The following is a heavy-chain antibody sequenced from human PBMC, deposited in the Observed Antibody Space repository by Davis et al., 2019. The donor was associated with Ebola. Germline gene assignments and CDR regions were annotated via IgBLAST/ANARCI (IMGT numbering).Heavy chain of an antibody. J-gene: IGHJ3*02. D-gene: IGHD6-19*01. CDR2: ISISGTFI. Sequence: GESLKISCTDSVITFSSYVMTWVRQAPGQGLEWVSSISISGTFIYYADSVKGRFTVSRDNAQHSLSLQMNSLRAEDTAVYYCAGGESGWDASDIWGRGTMVTVSS. CDR3: AGGESGWDASDI. V-gene: IGHV3-21*01. CDR1: VITFSSYV.